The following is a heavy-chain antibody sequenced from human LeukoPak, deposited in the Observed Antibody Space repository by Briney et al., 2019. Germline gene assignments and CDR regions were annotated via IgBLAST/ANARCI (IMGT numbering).Heavy chain of an antibody. CDR2: IYYSGST. CDR1: GGSISSSSYY. J-gene: IGHJ4*02. D-gene: IGHD6-19*01. Sequence: SETLSLTCTVSGGSISSSSYYWGWIRQPPGKGLEWIGNIYYSGSTYYNPSLKSRVAISVDTSKNQFSLKLSSVTAADTAVYYCARHVTAVAGPIDFWGQGTLVTVS. CDR3: ARHVTAVAGPIDF. V-gene: IGHV4-39*01.